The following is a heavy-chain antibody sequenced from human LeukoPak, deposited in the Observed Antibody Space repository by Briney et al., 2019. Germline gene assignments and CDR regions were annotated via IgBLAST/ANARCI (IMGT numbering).Heavy chain of an antibody. D-gene: IGHD5-24*01. CDR1: GGTFSSYA. CDR2: IIPILGIA. CDR3: ARVRDGYNHMDY. V-gene: IGHV1-69*04. Sequence: SVKVSCKASGGTFSSYAISWVRQAPGQGLEWMGRIIPILGIANYAQKFQGRVTITADKSTSTAYMELSSLRSEDTAVYYCARVRDGYNHMDYWGQGTLVTVSS. J-gene: IGHJ4*02.